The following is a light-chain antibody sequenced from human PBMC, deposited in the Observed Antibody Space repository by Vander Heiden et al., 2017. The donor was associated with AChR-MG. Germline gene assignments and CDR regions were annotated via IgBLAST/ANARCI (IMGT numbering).Light chain of an antibody. J-gene: IGKJ2*01. CDR1: QSVSSSY. CDR2: GAS. Sequence: EIVFTQSPGTLSLSPGERATLSCAASQSVSSSYLAWYQQKPGQAPRLLIYGASSRATGIPDRFSGSGSGTDFTLTISRLEPEDFAVYYCQQYGSSPVTFGQGTKLEIK. V-gene: IGKV3-20*01. CDR3: QQYGSSPVT.